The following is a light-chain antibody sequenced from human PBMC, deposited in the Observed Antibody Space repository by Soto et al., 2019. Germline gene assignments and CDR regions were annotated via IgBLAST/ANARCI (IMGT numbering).Light chain of an antibody. CDR2: RDN. CDR1: SSNIGGNY. J-gene: IGLJ2*01. Sequence: QSVLTQPPSVSGTPGQRVNISCSGSSSNIGGNYVYWYHQFPGTAPKLLIYRDNERPSGVPDRFSGSKSGTSASLAISGLRSGDEADYACATWDDSLGGPVFGGGTKLTVL. V-gene: IGLV1-47*01. CDR3: ATWDDSLGGPV.